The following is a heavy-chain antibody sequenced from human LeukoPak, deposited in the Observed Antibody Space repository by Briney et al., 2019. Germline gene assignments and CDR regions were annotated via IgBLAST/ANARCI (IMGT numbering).Heavy chain of an antibody. D-gene: IGHD6-6*01. CDR3: ARAKVLAARFQHYYYMDV. CDR2: IIPIFGTA. CDR1: GGTFSSYA. J-gene: IGHJ6*03. Sequence: ASVKVSCKASGGTFSSYAISWVRQAPGQGLEWMGGIIPIFGTANYAQKFQGRVTITADESTSTAYMELSSLRSEDTAVYYCARAKVLAARFQHYYYMDVWGKGATVTVSS. V-gene: IGHV1-69*13.